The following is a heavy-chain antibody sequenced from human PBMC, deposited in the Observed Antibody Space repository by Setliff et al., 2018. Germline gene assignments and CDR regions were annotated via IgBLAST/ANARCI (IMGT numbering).Heavy chain of an antibody. CDR2: INYSGST. CDR1: GGAVSGDY. J-gene: IGHJ4*02. CDR3: ARGGTYRYFDY. V-gene: IGHV4-59*02. Sequence: SETLSLTCSVSGGAVSGDYWTWIRQPPGKGLEYIGYINYSGSTNYNPSLKSRVTISVGTSKTQFSLKLNSMTTADTAVYCARGGTYRYFDYWGQGTLVTVSS.